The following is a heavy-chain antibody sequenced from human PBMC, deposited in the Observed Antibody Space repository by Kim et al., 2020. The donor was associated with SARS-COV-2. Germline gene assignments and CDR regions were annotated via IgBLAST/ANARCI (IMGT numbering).Heavy chain of an antibody. CDR3: AEGGYDFWSGYPFDY. V-gene: IGHV4-39*07. CDR1: GGSISSSSYY. CDR2: IYYSGST. Sequence: SETLSLTCTVSGGSISSSSYYWGWIRQPPGKGLEWIGSIYYSGSTYYNPSLKSRVTISVDTSKNQFSLKLSSVTAADTAVYYCAEGGYDFWSGYPFDYWGQGTLVTVSS. D-gene: IGHD3-3*01. J-gene: IGHJ4*02.